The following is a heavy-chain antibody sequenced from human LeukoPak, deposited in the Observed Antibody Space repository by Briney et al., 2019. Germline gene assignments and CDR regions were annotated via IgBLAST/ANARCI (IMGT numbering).Heavy chain of an antibody. V-gene: IGHV3-21*01. CDR1: GFTFRSYS. Sequence: GGSLRLSCAASGFTFRSYSMNWVRQAPGKGLEWVSSISSSSSYIYYADSVKGRFTISRDNAKNSLYLQMNSLRAEDTAVYYCARDRDSTIAAAGRLDYWGQGTLVTVSS. CDR3: ARDRDSTIAAAGRLDY. D-gene: IGHD6-13*01. CDR2: ISSSSSYI. J-gene: IGHJ4*02.